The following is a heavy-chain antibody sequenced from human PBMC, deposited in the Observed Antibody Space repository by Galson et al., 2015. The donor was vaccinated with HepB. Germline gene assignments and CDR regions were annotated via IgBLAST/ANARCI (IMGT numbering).Heavy chain of an antibody. CDR2: ISTSSSYI. J-gene: IGHJ1*01. Sequence: SLRLSCAASGFTFSSYSMNWVRQAPGKGLEWVSSISTSSSYIYYADSVKGRFTISRDNAKNSLYLQMNSLRAEDTAVYYCARDRPPGIAAAGSVQHWGQGTLVTVSS. D-gene: IGHD6-13*01. V-gene: IGHV3-21*01. CDR1: GFTFSSYS. CDR3: ARDRPPGIAAAGSVQH.